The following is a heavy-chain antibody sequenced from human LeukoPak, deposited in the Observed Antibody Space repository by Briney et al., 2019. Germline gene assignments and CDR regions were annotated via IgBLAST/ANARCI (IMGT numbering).Heavy chain of an antibody. CDR2: INPQSGAT. CDR1: GYSFTGFY. D-gene: IGHD3-22*01. Sequence: EASVTLSCKASGYSFTGFYIHWVRQAPGQGLEWMAWINPQSGATNYAQKFKGRITTTRDMSITTAYMEVTTLRSDDTAVYYCARGGDDSDLYFANWGQGTLVTVSS. CDR3: ARGGDDSDLYFAN. J-gene: IGHJ4*02. V-gene: IGHV1-2*02.